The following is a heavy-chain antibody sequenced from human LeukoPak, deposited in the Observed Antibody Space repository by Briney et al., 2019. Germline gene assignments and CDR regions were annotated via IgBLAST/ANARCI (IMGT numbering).Heavy chain of an antibody. D-gene: IGHD3-22*01. J-gene: IGHJ4*02. Sequence: GGSLRLSCAASGFSFRGHVMHWVRQAPGKGLEWVSAISSSSSYTYYADSVKGRFSISRDNAKNSLHLQMNSLRAEDTAFYCCARDDSSAEFDYWGQGTLVTVSS. CDR1: GFSFRGHV. CDR2: ISSSSSYT. CDR3: ARDDSSAEFDY. V-gene: IGHV3-21*03.